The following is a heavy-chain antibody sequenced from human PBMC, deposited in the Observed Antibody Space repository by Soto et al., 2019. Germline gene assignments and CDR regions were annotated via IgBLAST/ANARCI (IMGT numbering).Heavy chain of an antibody. CDR1: GFTFSSYA. CDR2: LSGSAGTT. D-gene: IGHD4-4*01. V-gene: IGHV3-23*01. Sequence: VQLLESGGGLVQPGGSLRLSCAASGFTFSSYAMSWVRQAPGKGLEWVSALSGSAGTTYYADSVKCRFTISRDNSKNTLYRQMNGLRAEDTAVEYRAKDRGYSRYFDYWGKGTLVTVSS. CDR3: AKDRGYSRYFDY. J-gene: IGHJ4*02.